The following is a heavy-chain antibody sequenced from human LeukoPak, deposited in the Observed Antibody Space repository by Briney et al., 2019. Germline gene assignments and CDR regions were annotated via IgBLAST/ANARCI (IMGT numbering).Heavy chain of an antibody. V-gene: IGHV4-34*01. CDR3: ARGVPGKGKAFDY. D-gene: IGHD3-10*01. CDR2: INHSGST. J-gene: IGHJ4*02. CDR1: GGSFSGYY. Sequence: PSETLSLTCAVYGGSFSGYYWSWIRQPPGKGLEWIGEINHSGSTNYNPSLKSRVTISVDTSKNQFSLKPSSVTAADTAVYYCARGVPGKGKAFDYWGQGTLVTVSS.